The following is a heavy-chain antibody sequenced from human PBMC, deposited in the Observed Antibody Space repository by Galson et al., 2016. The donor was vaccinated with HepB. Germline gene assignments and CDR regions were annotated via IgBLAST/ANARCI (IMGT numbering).Heavy chain of an antibody. V-gene: IGHV3-20*04. J-gene: IGHJ3*02. CDR2: IHWNGESE. CDR3: ARVAGGGQRGAIDI. CDR1: GFTFDDYG. D-gene: IGHD6-19*01. Sequence: SLRLSCAASGFTFDDYGMSWVRHVPGKGLEWVSGIHWNGESERYGDSVRGRFTISRDNSRNSVSLQLNSLRAEDTALYYCARVAGGGQRGAIDIWGQGTMVIVSS.